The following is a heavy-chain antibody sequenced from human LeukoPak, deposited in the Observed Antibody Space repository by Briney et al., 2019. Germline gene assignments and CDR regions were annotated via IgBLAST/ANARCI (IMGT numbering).Heavy chain of an antibody. J-gene: IGHJ5*02. CDR3: ARERSTSQYSSSWYVTGWFDP. V-gene: IGHV1-2*02. CDR2: INRNSGGT. CDR1: GYTFTGYY. D-gene: IGHD6-13*01. Sequence: ASVKVSCKASGYTFTGYYMHWVRQAPGQGLEWMGWINRNSGGTNYAQKFQGRVTMTRDTSISTAYMELSRLRSDDTAVYYCARERSTSQYSSSWYVTGWFDPWGQGTLVTVSS.